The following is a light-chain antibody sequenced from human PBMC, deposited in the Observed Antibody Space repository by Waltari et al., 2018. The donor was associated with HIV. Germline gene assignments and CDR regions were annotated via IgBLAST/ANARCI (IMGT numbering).Light chain of an antibody. V-gene: IGLV3-10*01. CDR2: EDN. CDR1: ALPKKS. Sequence: SYELTQPPSVSVSPGQTARITCSGDALPKKSAYWYQQKSGQAPVLVIYEDNKRPSGIPERFSGSSSGTMATLTISGAQVEDEADYYCYSPDSSGNHRGVFGSGTKVTVL. CDR3: YSPDSSGNHRGV. J-gene: IGLJ1*01.